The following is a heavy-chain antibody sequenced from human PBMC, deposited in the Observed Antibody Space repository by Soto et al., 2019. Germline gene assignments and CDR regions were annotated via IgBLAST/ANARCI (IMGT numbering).Heavy chain of an antibody. CDR1: GYTFTSYD. CDR2: MNPNSGNT. J-gene: IGHJ3*02. Sequence: ASVKVSCKASGYTFTSYDINWVRQATGQGLEWMGWMNPNSGNTGYAQKFQGRVTMTRNTSVSTAYMELSSLRSEDTAVYYCARVPGKYCSSTSCYKPDAFAIWGQGSMVTVSS. D-gene: IGHD2-2*02. V-gene: IGHV1-8*01. CDR3: ARVPGKYCSSTSCYKPDAFAI.